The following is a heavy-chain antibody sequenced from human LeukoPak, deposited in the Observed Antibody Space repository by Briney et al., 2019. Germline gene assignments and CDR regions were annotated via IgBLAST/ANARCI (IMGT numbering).Heavy chain of an antibody. J-gene: IGHJ4*02. CDR1: GYSFTSYW. CDR3: ARVEGALRSLDY. V-gene: IGHV5-51*01. Sequence: GESPQISCKGSGYSFTSYWIGWGRQLPGKGLEWMGIIYTGEYDTRYSPSLKGQVTISADKSISTAYLQWSSLKASDTAMYYCARVEGALRSLDYWGQGTLVTVSS. CDR2: IYTGEYDT. D-gene: IGHD1-26*01.